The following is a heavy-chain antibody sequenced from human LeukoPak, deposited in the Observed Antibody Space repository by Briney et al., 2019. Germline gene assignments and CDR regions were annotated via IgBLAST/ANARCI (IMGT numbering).Heavy chain of an antibody. CDR3: ARDSGKRGSPIVVVPAATYYFDY. CDR1: GYTLTELS. V-gene: IGHV1-24*01. D-gene: IGHD2-2*01. Sequence: ASVKVSCKVSGYTLTELSMHWVRQAPGKGLEWMGGFDPEDGETIYAQKFQGRVTMTEDTSTDTAYMELSSLRSEDTAVYYCARDSGKRGSPIVVVPAATYYFDYWGQGTLVTVSS. CDR2: FDPEDGET. J-gene: IGHJ4*02.